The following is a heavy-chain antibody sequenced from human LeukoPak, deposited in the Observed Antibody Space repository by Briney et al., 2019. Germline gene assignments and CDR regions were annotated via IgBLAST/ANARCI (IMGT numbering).Heavy chain of an antibody. J-gene: IGHJ4*02. CDR1: GFTFSSYA. D-gene: IGHD1-26*01. V-gene: IGHV3-30*04. Sequence: GGSLRLSCTASGFTFSSYAMHWVRQAPGKGLEWVAVISYDGSNKYYADSVKGRFTISRDNSKNTLYLQMNSLRAEDTAVYYCATRGLGGSYKYFDYWGQGTLVTVSS. CDR2: ISYDGSNK. CDR3: ATRGLGGSYKYFDY.